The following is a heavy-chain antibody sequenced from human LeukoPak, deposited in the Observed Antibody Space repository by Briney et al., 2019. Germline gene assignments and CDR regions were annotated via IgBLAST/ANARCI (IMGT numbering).Heavy chain of an antibody. V-gene: IGHV5-51*01. Sequence: GESLKISCKGSGYSFTSYWIGWVRQMPGKGLEWMGIIYPDDSDTTYSPSFQGQVTISAGKSISTAYLQWSSLKASDTAMYYCARRDGYCSSTSCYADYYYGMDVWGQGTTVTVSS. J-gene: IGHJ6*02. CDR1: GYSFTSYW. CDR3: ARRDGYCSSTSCYADYYYGMDV. D-gene: IGHD2-2*01. CDR2: IYPDDSDT.